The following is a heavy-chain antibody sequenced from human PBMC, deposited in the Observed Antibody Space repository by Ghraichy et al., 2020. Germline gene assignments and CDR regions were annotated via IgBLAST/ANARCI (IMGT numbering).Heavy chain of an antibody. D-gene: IGHD6-19*01. CDR3: ARDRGMYTSGWYGILDY. CDR2: ISSTGGHT. V-gene: IGHV3-11*05. J-gene: IGHJ4*02. CDR1: GFSFSDYY. Sequence: GESLNISCAASGFSFSDYYITWIRQAPGKGPEWVSYISSTGGHTKYADSVKGRFTISRDKAKNSLYLQMNSLRAADTAVYYCARDRGMYTSGWYGILDYWGQGALVTVSS.